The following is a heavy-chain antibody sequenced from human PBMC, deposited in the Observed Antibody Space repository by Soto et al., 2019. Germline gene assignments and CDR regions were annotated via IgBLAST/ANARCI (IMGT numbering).Heavy chain of an antibody. J-gene: IGHJ4*02. Sequence: GESLKISCQASGYSFSNFWIAWVRQMPGEGLEWLGIIYPDDSDTRYSPSFLGQVTISSDKSIKTTYLQWSSLKASDTAIYFCASSVLVTSTMNYFDLWGQGTLVTVSS. CDR3: ASSVLVTSTMNYFDL. CDR1: GYSFSNFW. V-gene: IGHV5-51*01. CDR2: IYPDDSDT. D-gene: IGHD2-8*02.